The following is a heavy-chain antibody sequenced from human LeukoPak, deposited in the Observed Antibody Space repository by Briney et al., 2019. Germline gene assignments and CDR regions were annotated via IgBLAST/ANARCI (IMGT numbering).Heavy chain of an antibody. CDR3: ARPYYYDSRIDP. V-gene: IGHV4-30-4*01. J-gene: IGHJ5*02. D-gene: IGHD3-22*01. CDR2: MYYSGST. Sequence: SETLSLTCTVSGGSISSGDYYWSWLRQPPGKGLECIAYMYYSGSTYYNPSLKSRVTMSADTSKNQLSLKLSSVTAADTAVYYCARPYYYDSRIDPWGQGILVTVSA. CDR1: GGSISSGDYY.